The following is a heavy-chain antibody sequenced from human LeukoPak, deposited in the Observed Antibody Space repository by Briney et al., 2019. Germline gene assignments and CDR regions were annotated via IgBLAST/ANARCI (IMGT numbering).Heavy chain of an antibody. Sequence: EASVKVSCKASGGTFSSYAISWVRQAPGQGLEWMGRIIPIFGTANYAQKFQGRVTITTDESTSTAYMELSSLRSEDTAVYYCARGSLVPREGHYLDYWDQGTLVTVSS. CDR1: GGTFSSYA. D-gene: IGHD6-6*01. CDR3: ARGSLVPREGHYLDY. CDR2: IIPIFGTA. J-gene: IGHJ4*02. V-gene: IGHV1-69*05.